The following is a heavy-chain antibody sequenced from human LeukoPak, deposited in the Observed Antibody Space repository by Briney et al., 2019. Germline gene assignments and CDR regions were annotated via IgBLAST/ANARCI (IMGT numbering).Heavy chain of an antibody. CDR1: GFTFSSYS. CDR3: ARRLRIDAFDI. D-gene: IGHD4-17*01. V-gene: IGHV3-21*01. J-gene: IGHJ3*02. CDR2: ISSSSSYI. Sequence: GGSLRLSCAASGFTFSSYSMNWVRQAPGKGLGWVSSISSSSSYIYYADSVKGRFTISRDNAKNSLYLQMNSLRAEDTAVYYCARRLRIDAFDIWGQGTMVTVSS.